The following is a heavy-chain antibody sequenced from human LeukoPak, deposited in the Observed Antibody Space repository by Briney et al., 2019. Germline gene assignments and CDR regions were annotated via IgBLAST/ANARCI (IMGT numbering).Heavy chain of an antibody. CDR2: TYHSGST. V-gene: IGHV4-38-2*02. Sequence: SETLSLTCTVSGYSISSGYYRGWIRQPPGKGLEWIGETYHSGSTNYNTSLRTPITISIDTSKNQLSLMLSSVTAADTAVYYCARHLATPRTRGFDFWGQGILVTVSS. CDR3: ARHLATPRTRGFDF. J-gene: IGHJ4*02. D-gene: IGHD1-1*01. CDR1: GYSISSGYY.